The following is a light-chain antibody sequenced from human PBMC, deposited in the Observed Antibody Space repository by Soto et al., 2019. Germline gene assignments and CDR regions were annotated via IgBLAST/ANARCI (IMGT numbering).Light chain of an antibody. CDR3: SSYTSINTHV. V-gene: IGLV2-14*01. J-gene: IGLJ1*01. Sequence: ALTQPASVSGSPGQSITISCTGTSSDVGGYNFVSWYQQHPGKAPKLIISDVSNRPSGVSTRFSGSKSGNTASLTISGLQAEDEADYYCSSYTSINTHVFGTGTKVTVL. CDR1: SSDVGGYNF. CDR2: DVS.